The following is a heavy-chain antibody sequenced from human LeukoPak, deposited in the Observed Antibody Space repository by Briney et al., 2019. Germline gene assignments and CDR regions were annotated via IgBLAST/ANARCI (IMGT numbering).Heavy chain of an antibody. J-gene: IGHJ4*02. CDR1: GYTFTDYY. V-gene: IGHV1-2*02. D-gene: IGHD3-10*01. CDR3: AIEHGSGSKGY. CDR2: INPNSGGT. Sequence: ASVKVSCKASGYTFTDYYMNWVRQAPGQGLEWVGWINPNSGGTNYAQKFQGRVTMTRDTSISTAYMELSRLRSDDTAVYYCAIEHGSGSKGYWGQGTLVTVSS.